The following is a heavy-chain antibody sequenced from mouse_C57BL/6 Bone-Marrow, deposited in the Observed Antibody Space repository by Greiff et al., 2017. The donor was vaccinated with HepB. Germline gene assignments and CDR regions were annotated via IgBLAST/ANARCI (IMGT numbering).Heavy chain of an antibody. CDR1: GYTFTSYW. J-gene: IGHJ3*01. V-gene: IGHV1-55*01. Sequence: VQLKQPGAELVKPGASVKMSCKASGYTFTSYWITWVKQRPGQGLEWIGDIYPGSGSTNYNEKFKSKATLTVDTSSSTAYMQLSSLTSEDSAVYYCATYYYGSSYDAYWGQGTLVTVSA. CDR2: IYPGSGST. CDR3: ATYYYGSSYDAY. D-gene: IGHD1-1*01.